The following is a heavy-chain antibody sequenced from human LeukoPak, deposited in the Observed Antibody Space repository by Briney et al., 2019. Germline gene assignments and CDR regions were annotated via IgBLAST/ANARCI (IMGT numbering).Heavy chain of an antibody. J-gene: IGHJ4*02. CDR1: GFTFSSYS. D-gene: IGHD5-18*01. V-gene: IGHV3-21*01. CDR2: ISSSSYI. Sequence: GGSLRLSCAASGFTFSSYSMNWVRQAPGKGLEWVSSISSSSYIYYADSVKGRFTISRDNAKNSLYLQMNSLRAEDTAVYYCAREDLSGYSYGYDYWGQGTLVTVSS. CDR3: AREDLSGYSYGYDY.